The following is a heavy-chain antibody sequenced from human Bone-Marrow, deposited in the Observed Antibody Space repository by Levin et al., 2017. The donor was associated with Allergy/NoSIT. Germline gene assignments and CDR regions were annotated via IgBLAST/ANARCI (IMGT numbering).Heavy chain of an antibody. CDR1: GYTFSSYY. Sequence: ASVKVSCQAYGYTFSSYYMHWVRQAPGQGPEWMGIINSSGDSVGYAQKFQGRVTMTWDSSTSTVYMELRSLRSEDTAVYYCARDRATGVAGPNNWFDPWGQGTLVTVSS. CDR2: INSSGDSV. D-gene: IGHD6-19*01. CDR3: ARDRATGVAGPNNWFDP. J-gene: IGHJ5*02. V-gene: IGHV1-46*01.